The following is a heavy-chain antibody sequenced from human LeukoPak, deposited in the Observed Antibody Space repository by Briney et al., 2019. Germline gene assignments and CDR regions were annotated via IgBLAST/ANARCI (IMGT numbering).Heavy chain of an antibody. CDR2: TRYDGRNK. D-gene: IGHD3-22*01. J-gene: IGHJ4*02. CDR3: AKADRRWATYYYDTSGYYYDY. CDR1: GFTFSSYG. Sequence: QTGGSLRLSCAASGFTFSSYGMNWVRQAPGKGLEWVAFTRYDGRNKYYADSVKGRFTISRDNSKNTLYLQMNGLRAEDSAVYFCAKADRRWATYYYDTSGYYYDYWGQGTLVTVSS. V-gene: IGHV3-30*02.